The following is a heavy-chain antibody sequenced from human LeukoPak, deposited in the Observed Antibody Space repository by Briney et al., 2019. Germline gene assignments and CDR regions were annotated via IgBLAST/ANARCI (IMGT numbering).Heavy chain of an antibody. CDR2: ITASGTAM. J-gene: IGHJ4*02. Sequence: GGSLRLSCAASGFTFSSYFMNWVRQAPGKGLEWVSHITASGTAMFYADSVKGRFTISRDNAKNSLYLQMNSLRDEDTAVYYCASSGSYRFDYWGQGTLVTVSS. V-gene: IGHV3-48*02. CDR3: ASSGSYRFDY. CDR1: GFTFSSYF. D-gene: IGHD1-26*01.